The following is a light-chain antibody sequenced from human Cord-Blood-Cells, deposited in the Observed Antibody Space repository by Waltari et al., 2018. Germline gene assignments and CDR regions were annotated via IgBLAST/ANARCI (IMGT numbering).Light chain of an antibody. CDR2: AAS. Sequence: IQMTQSPSSLSASVGDRVTITCRASQSISSYLNSYQQKPGKAPKLLIYAASSLQSGVPSRFSGSGSGTEFTLTISSLQPEDFATYYCQQSYSTPPGTFGQGTKVEIK. CDR3: QQSYSTPPGT. CDR1: QSISSY. J-gene: IGKJ1*01. V-gene: IGKV1-39*01.